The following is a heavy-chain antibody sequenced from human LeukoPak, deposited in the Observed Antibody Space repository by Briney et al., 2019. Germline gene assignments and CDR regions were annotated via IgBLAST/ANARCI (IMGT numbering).Heavy chain of an antibody. CDR3: ARDGGGGAAGY. Sequence: SETLSLTCTVSGGPISSYYWSWIRPPRGKGLEWIGYIYYRGSTNYNTSLKNRSTISVDTSKKQSSLKLSSVTAAGTAVYYCARDGGGGAAGYWGQGTLVTVSS. CDR2: IYYRGST. D-gene: IGHD1-26*01. CDR1: GGPISSYY. V-gene: IGHV4-59*01. J-gene: IGHJ4*02.